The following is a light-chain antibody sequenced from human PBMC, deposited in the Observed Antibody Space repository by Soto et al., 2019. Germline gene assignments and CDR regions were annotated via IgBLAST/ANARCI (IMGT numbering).Light chain of an antibody. CDR1: SSDVGGYNY. V-gene: IGLV2-8*01. J-gene: IGLJ1*01. CDR3: SSYAGSTPYV. CDR2: EVS. Sequence: QSALTQPPSASGSPGQPVTISCTGNSSDVGGYNYVSWYQQHPGKAPKLMIYEVSKRPSGVPDRFSGSKSGNTASLTVSGLQAEDEADYYCSSYAGSTPYVFGTGTKVTVL.